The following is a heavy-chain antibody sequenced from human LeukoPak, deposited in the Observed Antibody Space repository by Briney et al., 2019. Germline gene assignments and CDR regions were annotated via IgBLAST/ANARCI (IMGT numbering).Heavy chain of an antibody. D-gene: IGHD1-1*01. CDR1: GGSISSSSYY. J-gene: IGHJ4*02. CDR3: ARGATGGY. Sequence: PSETLSLTCTVSGGSISSSSYYWGWIRQPPGKGLEWIGSIYYSGSTYYNPSLKSRVTISVDTSKNQFSLKLSSVTAADTAVYYCARGATGGYWGQGTLVTVSS. V-gene: IGHV4-39*07. CDR2: IYYSGST.